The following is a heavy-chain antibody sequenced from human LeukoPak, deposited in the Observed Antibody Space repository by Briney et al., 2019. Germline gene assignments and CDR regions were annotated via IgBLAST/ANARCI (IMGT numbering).Heavy chain of an antibody. J-gene: IGHJ4*02. CDR2: VSPNSGGT. Sequence: ASVKVSCKASGYTFTGYYMHWVRQAPGQGLEWMGWVSPNSGGTNYAQKFQGRVTMTRDTSISTAYMELSKLRSDDTAVYYCARDRQRFLARQDWGQGTLVTVSS. CDR3: ARDRQRFLARQD. CDR1: GYTFTGYY. V-gene: IGHV1-2*02. D-gene: IGHD3-3*01.